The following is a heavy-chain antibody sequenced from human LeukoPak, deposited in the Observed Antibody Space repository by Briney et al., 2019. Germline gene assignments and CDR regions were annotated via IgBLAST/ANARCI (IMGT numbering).Heavy chain of an antibody. CDR1: GYSFSSYW. D-gene: IGHD2-21*02. Sequence: KFGESLKISCKGSGYSFSSYWIGWVRQMPGKGLEWMGIIYPGDSDTRYSPSFQGQVTISADKSTSTAYLQWSSLKASDTAIYYCARLPCGDNCYSDYWGQGTLVTVSS. CDR3: ARLPCGDNCYSDY. J-gene: IGHJ4*02. V-gene: IGHV5-51*01. CDR2: IYPGDSDT.